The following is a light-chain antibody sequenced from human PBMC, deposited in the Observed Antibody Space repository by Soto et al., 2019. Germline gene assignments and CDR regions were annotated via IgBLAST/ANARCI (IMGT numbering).Light chain of an antibody. V-gene: IGKV3-20*01. J-gene: IGKJ1*01. CDR1: QSVSSSF. Sequence: EIVFTQSPGTLSLSPGERATLSCRASQSVSSSFLAWYQQKAGQAPRLLIYGASSRETGIRDRFSGSGSGTEFTLTISRLEPEDFAVYYCQQYGSSTVTFGQGTKVDIK. CDR3: QQYGSSTVT. CDR2: GAS.